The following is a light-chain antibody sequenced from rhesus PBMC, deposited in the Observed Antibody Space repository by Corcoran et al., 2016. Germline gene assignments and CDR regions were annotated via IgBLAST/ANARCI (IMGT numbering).Light chain of an antibody. CDR1: QGISSY. CDR2: DAS. J-gene: IGKJ3*01. V-gene: IGKV1-38*01. Sequence: DIQLTQSPSSLSASVGDRVTITCRASQGISSYLDWYQQKSGKAPKLLIYDASNLQSGVPSRFSGSGSGKEFTLTISSLQPEDFATYYCQQRNSYPFTFGPGTKLDIK. CDR3: QQRNSYPFT.